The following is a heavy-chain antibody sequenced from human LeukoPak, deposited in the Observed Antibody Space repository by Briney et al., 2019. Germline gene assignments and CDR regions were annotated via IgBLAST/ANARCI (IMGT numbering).Heavy chain of an antibody. CDR3: TRHSSSWFHNRFDP. CDR2: IRSKANSYAT. J-gene: IGHJ5*02. D-gene: IGHD6-13*01. Sequence: GGSLRLSCAASGFTFSGSAMHWVRQASGKGLEWVGRIRSKANSYATAYATSGKGRFTIARDDSKTTAYLQMNSLKTEDPAVYYCTRHSSSWFHNRFDPWGQGTLVTVSS. CDR1: GFTFSGSA. V-gene: IGHV3-73*01.